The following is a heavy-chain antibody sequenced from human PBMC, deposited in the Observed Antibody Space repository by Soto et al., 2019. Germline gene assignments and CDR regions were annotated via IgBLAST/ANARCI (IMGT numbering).Heavy chain of an antibody. CDR3: AKCLDRRGYYMDV. V-gene: IGHV3-23*01. J-gene: IGHJ6*03. CDR1: GFTFSGYA. D-gene: IGHD1-1*01. Sequence: GGSLRLSCAASGFTFSGYAMSWVRQAPGKGLEWVSAISGSGGSTYYADSVKGRFTISRDNSKNTLYLQMNSLRAEDTAVYYCAKCLDRRGYYMDVWGKGTTVTVSS. CDR2: ISGSGGST.